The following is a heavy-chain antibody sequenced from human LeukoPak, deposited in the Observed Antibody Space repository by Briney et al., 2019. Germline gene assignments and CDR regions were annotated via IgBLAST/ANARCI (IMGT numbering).Heavy chain of an antibody. V-gene: IGHV4-59*08. CDR1: GGSISSYY. CDR3: ARHQEYVVVIATFDY. D-gene: IGHD2-21*01. CDR2: IYYTGST. J-gene: IGHJ4*02. Sequence: SETLSLTCTVSGGSISSYYGSWIRQPPGEGLEWIGYIYYTGSTNYNPSLKSRVTISVDTSKNQFSLKLSSVTAADTAVYYCARHQEYVVVIATFDYWGQGTLVTVSS.